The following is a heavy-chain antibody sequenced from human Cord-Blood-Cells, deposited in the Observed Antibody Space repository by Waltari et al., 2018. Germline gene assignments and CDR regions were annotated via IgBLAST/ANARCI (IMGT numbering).Heavy chain of an antibody. J-gene: IGHJ3*01. Sequence: QVQLVQSGAEVKKPGSSVKVSCKASGGTFSSYAISWVRQAPGQGLEWMGGATPSFVKENSDKKCQGRDTITADESTSHAYRGRGGRGSEDTAGYYWARGGGWGRGDWGQGTMVTVSS. D-gene: IGHD2-8*02. CDR3: ARGGGWGRGD. CDR1: GGTFSSYA. V-gene: IGHV1-69*01. CDR2: ATPSFVKE.